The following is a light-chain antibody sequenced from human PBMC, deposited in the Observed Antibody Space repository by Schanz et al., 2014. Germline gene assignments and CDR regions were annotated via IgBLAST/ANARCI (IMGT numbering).Light chain of an antibody. V-gene: IGLV2-18*02. J-gene: IGLJ2*01. CDR3: SSYSSSSAYVV. CDR2: DVS. CDR1: SSDVGGHNR. Sequence: QSALTQPPSVSGSPGQSVTISCTGTSSDVGGHNRVSWYQQPPGTAPKLMIYDVSGRPSGVPDRFSGSKSGNTASLTISGLQAEDEADFYCSSYSSSSAYVVFGGGTKLTVL.